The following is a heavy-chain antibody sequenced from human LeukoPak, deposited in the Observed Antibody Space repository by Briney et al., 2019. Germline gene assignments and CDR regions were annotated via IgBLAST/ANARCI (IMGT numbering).Heavy chain of an antibody. V-gene: IGHV3-30*02. D-gene: IGHD1-26*01. CDR2: IPYDGSNT. CDR1: GFSFSNYG. Sequence: GGSLRLSCAASGFSFSNYGMHWVRQAPGKGLEWVAFIPYDGSNTYYADSVKGRFTISRDNSKNTLYLQMNSLRAEDTAVYYCAKEKDQWEPPDFWGQGTLVTVSS. J-gene: IGHJ4*02. CDR3: AKEKDQWEPPDF.